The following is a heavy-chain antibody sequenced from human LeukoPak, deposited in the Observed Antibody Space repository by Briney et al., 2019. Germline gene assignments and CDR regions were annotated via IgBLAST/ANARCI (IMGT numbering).Heavy chain of an antibody. CDR2: MSGNAVDA. V-gene: IGHV3-23*01. D-gene: IGHD5-18*01. J-gene: IGHJ4*02. Sequence: PGGSLRLSCTTSGFAFTGFGLNWVRQAPGKGLEWISSMSGNAVDAYYADSVRGRFSISRDNSKDTLYLQMNSLRDEDTALYYCAKAEAGGYNYGPFGDWGQGTLVTVSS. CDR3: AKAEAGGYNYGPFGD. CDR1: GFAFTGFG.